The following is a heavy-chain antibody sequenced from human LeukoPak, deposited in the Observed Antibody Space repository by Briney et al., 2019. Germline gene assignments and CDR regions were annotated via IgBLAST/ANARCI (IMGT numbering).Heavy chain of an antibody. CDR2: ISTTGNT. CDR1: GGSISSGNYY. V-gene: IGHV4-61*02. D-gene: IGHD4/OR15-4a*01. Sequence: SETLSLTCTVSGGSISSGNYYWSWIRQPAGKGLGWIGRISTTGNTYYNPSLKSRVTISVDTSKNQFSLRLRSVTAADTAVYYCARLNYYYYYMDVWGKGTTVTVSS. J-gene: IGHJ6*03. CDR3: ARLNYYYYYMDV.